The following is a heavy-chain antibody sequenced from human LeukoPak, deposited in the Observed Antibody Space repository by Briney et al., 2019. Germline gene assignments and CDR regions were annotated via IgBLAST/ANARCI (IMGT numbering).Heavy chain of an antibody. CDR1: GYTFTGYY. V-gene: IGHV1-2*02. CDR3: ARGMGVLVPAATWFDP. J-gene: IGHJ5*02. Sequence: ASVKVSCKASGYTFTGYYMHWVRRAPGQGLEWMGWINPNSGGTNYAQKFQGRVTMTRDTSISTAYMDLSRLRSDDTAVYYCARGMGVLVPAATWFDPWGQGTLVTVSS. D-gene: IGHD2-2*01. CDR2: INPNSGGT.